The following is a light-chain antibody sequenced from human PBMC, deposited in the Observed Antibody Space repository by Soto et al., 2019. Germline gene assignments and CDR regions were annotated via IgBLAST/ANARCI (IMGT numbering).Light chain of an antibody. CDR3: CSFAGSYTFWV. CDR1: SSDVGDYNY. CDR2: DVN. Sequence: QSALTQPRSVSGSPGQSVTISCTGTSSDVGDYNYVSWYQQYPGKAPKLVIYDVNKRPSGVPDRFSGSKSGNTASLTISGLQAEDEADYYCCSFAGSYTFWVFGGGTKLTVL. V-gene: IGLV2-11*01. J-gene: IGLJ3*02.